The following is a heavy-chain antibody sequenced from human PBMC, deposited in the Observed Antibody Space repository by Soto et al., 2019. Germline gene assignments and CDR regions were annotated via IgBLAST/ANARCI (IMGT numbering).Heavy chain of an antibody. CDR3: ARFLAAEIFDY. CDR1: GFSLSTSGVG. J-gene: IGHJ4*02. Sequence: QITLKESGPTLVKPTQTLTLTCTFSGFSLSTSGVGVGWIRQPPGKALEWLALIYWDDDKLYSPSLKRRLTTTKDTSNTRVVLTMTNMAPVATATYCCARFLAAEIFDYWGQGTLVTVSS. V-gene: IGHV2-5*02. CDR2: IYWDDDK. D-gene: IGHD6-25*01.